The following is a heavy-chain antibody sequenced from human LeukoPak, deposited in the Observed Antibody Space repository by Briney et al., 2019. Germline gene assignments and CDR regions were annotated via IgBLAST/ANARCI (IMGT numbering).Heavy chain of an antibody. CDR2: ISGSGGNT. CDR3: AKDFRDYYDSSGYAFDI. J-gene: IGHJ3*02. V-gene: IGHV3-23*01. Sequence: GGSLRLSCAVSGFSFSSYAMSWVRQAPGKGLEWVSAISGSGGNTYYADSVKGRFTISRDNSKNTLYLQMNSLRAEDTAVYYCAKDFRDYYDSSGYAFDIWGQGTMVTVSS. CDR1: GFSFSSYA. D-gene: IGHD3-22*01.